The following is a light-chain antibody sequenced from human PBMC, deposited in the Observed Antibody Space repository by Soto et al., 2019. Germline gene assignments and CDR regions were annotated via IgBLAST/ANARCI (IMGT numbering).Light chain of an antibody. CDR2: LNSDGSH. CDR3: QTWGTGLWV. CDR1: SGHSSYA. J-gene: IGLJ3*02. Sequence: QSVLTQSPSASASLGASVKLTCTLSSGHSSYAIAWHQQQPEKGPRYLMKLNSDGSHSKGDGIPDRFSGSSSGAERYLTISSLQSEDEADYYCQTWGTGLWVFGGGTKVTVL. V-gene: IGLV4-69*01.